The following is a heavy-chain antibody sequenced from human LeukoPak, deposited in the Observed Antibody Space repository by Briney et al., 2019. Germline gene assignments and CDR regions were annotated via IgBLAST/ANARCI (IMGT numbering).Heavy chain of an antibody. J-gene: IGHJ4*02. Sequence: PGGSLRLSCAVSGFTFNEYYMTWIRHAPGRGLEWVSYISSSSSYINYTDSVKGRFTISRDNAKSSLYMQMNSLRVEDTAVYYCARRVSLHGNYYFDYWGQGALVTVPS. CDR1: GFTFNEYY. CDR3: ARRVSLHGNYYFDY. V-gene: IGHV3-11*03. D-gene: IGHD6-13*01. CDR2: ISSSSSYI.